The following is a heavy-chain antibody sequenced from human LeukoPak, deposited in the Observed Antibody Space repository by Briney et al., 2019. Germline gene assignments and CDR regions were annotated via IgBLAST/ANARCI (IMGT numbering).Heavy chain of an antibody. CDR1: GLTFSRCA. CDR3: ACGNYYFDY. V-gene: IGHV3-64D*06. D-gene: IGHD4-23*01. Sequence: GGSLGLSCSASGLTFSRCAIHWVRQAPGKGLEYVSSISSNGGSTYYADSVKGRFSISRDNSKNTLRPQMSSLRAEDTAVYYCACGNYYFDYWGQGTLVTVFS. J-gene: IGHJ4*02. CDR2: ISSNGGST.